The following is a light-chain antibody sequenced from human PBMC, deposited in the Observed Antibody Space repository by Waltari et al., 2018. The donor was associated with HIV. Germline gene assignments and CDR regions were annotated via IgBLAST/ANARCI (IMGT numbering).Light chain of an antibody. CDR2: EVK. J-gene: IGLJ3*02. CDR1: SSDIGGYNY. V-gene: IGLV2-8*01. CDR3: TSYAGRSNGWV. Sequence: QSALTQPPSASGSPGQSVTISCTGTSSDIGGYNYVSWYQQYPGKAPKLIIYEVKKRPSGFRDPFSGSSSENAASLTVSGLQAEDEADYFCTSYAGRSNGWVFGGGTKLTVL.